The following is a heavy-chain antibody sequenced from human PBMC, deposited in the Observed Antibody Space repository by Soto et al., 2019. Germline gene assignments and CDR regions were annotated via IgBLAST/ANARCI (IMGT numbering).Heavy chain of an antibody. CDR1: GGSISSGGYY. Sequence: QVQLQESGPGLVKPSQTLSLTCTVSGGSISSGGYYWSWIRQHPGKGLEWIGYIYYSGNTYYNPSLNSRGTISVETSKNQFSLKLSSVTAADTAVYYCARDQGATIWGWFDPWGQGTLVTVSS. CDR3: ARDQGATIWGWFDP. J-gene: IGHJ5*02. CDR2: IYYSGNT. V-gene: IGHV4-31*03. D-gene: IGHD5-12*01.